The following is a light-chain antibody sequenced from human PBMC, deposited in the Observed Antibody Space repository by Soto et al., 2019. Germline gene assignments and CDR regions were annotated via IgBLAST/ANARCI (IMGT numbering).Light chain of an antibody. CDR3: QQFNSYTSIT. CDR1: QGISSA. CDR2: DAS. Sequence: ALQLTQSPSSLSASVGDRVTITCRASQGISSALAWYQQKPGKAPKLLIYDASSLESGVPSRFSGSGSGTDFTLTISSLQPEDFATYYCQQFNSYTSITFGQGTRLEIK. V-gene: IGKV1-13*02. J-gene: IGKJ5*01.